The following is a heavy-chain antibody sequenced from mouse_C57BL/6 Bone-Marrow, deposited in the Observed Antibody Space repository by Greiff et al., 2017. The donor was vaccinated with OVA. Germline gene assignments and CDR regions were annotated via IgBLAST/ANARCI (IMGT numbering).Heavy chain of an antibody. J-gene: IGHJ1*03. D-gene: IGHD1-1*01. CDR2: INYDGSST. CDR1: GFTFSDYY. Sequence: EVMLVESEGGLVQPGSSMKLSCTASGFTFSDYYMAWVRQVPEKGLEWVANINYDGSSTYYLDSLKSRFIISRDNAKNILYLQMSSLKSEDTATYYCAVTTVVGYFDVWGTGTTVTVSS. CDR3: AVTTVVGYFDV. V-gene: IGHV5-16*01.